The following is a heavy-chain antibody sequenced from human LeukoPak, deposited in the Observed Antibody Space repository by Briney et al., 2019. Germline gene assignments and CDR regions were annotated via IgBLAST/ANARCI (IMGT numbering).Heavy chain of an antibody. V-gene: IGHV4-31*03. D-gene: IGHD3-22*01. CDR2: IYYSGST. CDR1: GGSISSGGYY. J-gene: IGHJ4*02. CDR3: ARVDSSTYYDSSGYYIPYIDF. Sequence: SETLSLTCTVSGGSISSGGYYWSWIRQHPGKGLEWIGYIYYSGSTYYNPSLKSRVTISVDTSKNQFSLKLSSVTAADTAVYYCARVDSSTYYDSSGYYIPYIDFWGQGTLVTVSS.